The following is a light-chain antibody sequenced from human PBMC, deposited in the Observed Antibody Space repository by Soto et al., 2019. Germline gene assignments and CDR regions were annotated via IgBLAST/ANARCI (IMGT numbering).Light chain of an antibody. CDR2: GEF. V-gene: IGKV3-15*01. CDR3: QQYNDWPLT. J-gene: IGKJ1*01. Sequence: EIVLTQSPATLSSFPGDRVTLSCRASQSINSNLAWYQQKTGQAPSILIYGEFTRATGIPDRFSGTGSGTELNLTISRLQSEDLALYYCQQYNDWPLTFGQGTKVDIK. CDR1: QSINSN.